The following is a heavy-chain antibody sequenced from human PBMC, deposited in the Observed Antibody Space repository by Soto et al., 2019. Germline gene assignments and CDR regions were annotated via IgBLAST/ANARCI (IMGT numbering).Heavy chain of an antibody. CDR1: GFSVSTSGVG. CDR3: AHKGGRGAGMDV. Sequence: QITLKESGPTLVKPTQTLTLTCTFSGFSVSTSGVGVAWIRQPPGKALEWLALIYWDDDKRYSPFLQSRVTTTKDTSKNQAALTMTNMDPVDTATYYCAHKGGRGAGMDVWGQGTTVTVSS. D-gene: IGHD2-15*01. J-gene: IGHJ6*02. V-gene: IGHV2-5*02. CDR2: IYWDDDK.